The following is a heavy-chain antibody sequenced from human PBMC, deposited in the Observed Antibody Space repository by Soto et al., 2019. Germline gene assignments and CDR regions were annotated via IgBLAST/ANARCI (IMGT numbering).Heavy chain of an antibody. D-gene: IGHD3-16*02. V-gene: IGHV4-31*03. CDR3: ARYRSSGRRWSKFAY. Sequence: PSETLSLTCTVSGVTVSSDAFYWSWIRQRPGKGLEWIGNTYRTGSTFYTPSLKSRVVISLDASTNQFSLRLSSVTAADTAVYFCARYRSSGRRWSKFAYWRQGTPVTVP. J-gene: IGHJ4*02. CDR2: TYRTGST. CDR1: GVTVSSDAFY.